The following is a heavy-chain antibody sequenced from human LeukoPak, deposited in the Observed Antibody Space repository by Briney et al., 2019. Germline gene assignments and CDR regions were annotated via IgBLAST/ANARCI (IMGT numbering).Heavy chain of an antibody. CDR1: GFTFSTYA. D-gene: IGHD6-19*01. CDR3: AKGGTGWYGNWFDP. V-gene: IGHV3-23*01. Sequence: GGSLRLSCTASGFTFSTYAMSWVRQAPGKGLEWVSGISGSGDSIYYADSVKGRFTISRDNSKNTLYLQLNSLRTEDTAAYYCAKGGTGWYGNWFDPWGQGTLVTVSS. CDR2: ISGSGDSI. J-gene: IGHJ5*02.